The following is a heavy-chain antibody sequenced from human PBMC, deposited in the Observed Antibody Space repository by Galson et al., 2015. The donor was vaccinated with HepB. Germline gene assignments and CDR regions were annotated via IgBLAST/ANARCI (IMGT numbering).Heavy chain of an antibody. CDR3: ARGIYDILTGYSDWFFDL. D-gene: IGHD3-9*01. J-gene: IGHJ2*01. Sequence: SLRLSCAASGFTFSSYSMNWVRQAPGKGLEWVSSISSSSSYIYYADSVKGRFTISRDSAKNSLYLQMNSLRADDTAVYYCARGIYDILTGYSDWFFDLWGRGTLVTVSS. CDR1: GFTFSSYS. CDR2: ISSSSSYI. V-gene: IGHV3-21*01.